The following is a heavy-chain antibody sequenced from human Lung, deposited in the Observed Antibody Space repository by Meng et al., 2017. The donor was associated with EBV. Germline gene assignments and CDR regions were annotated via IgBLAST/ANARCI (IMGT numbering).Heavy chain of an antibody. CDR1: GVSISSYY. V-gene: IGHV4-59*06. CDR3: ATTTVRGVNWIDP. CDR2: IYYSGST. D-gene: IGHD3-10*01. J-gene: IGHJ5*02. Sequence: LQEWGRGLVRPPETLFLTCTFSGVSISSYYWILIRRPAGKGLVWIGYIYYSGSTYYNPSLKSRVTISVDTSKNQFSLNLTFVTAADTAVYHCATTTVRGVNWIDPWGQGTLVTVSS.